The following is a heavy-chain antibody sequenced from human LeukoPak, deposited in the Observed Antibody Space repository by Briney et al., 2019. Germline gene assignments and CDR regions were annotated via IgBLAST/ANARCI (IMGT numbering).Heavy chain of an antibody. CDR3: ARGQRWLATRYYFDY. V-gene: IGHV4-4*02. Sequence: SGTLSLTCAVSGGSISSNNWWGWVRQPPGKGLEWIGEIYHSGSTNYNPSLKSRVTISVDTSKNQFSLKLSSVTAADTAVYYCARGQRWLATRYYFDYWGQGTLVTVSS. D-gene: IGHD6-19*01. CDR1: GGSISSNNW. J-gene: IGHJ4*02. CDR2: IYHSGST.